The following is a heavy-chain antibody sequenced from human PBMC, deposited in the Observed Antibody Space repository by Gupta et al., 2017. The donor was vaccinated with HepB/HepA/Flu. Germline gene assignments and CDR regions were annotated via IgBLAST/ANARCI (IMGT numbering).Heavy chain of an antibody. CDR1: GFTFNTYE. J-gene: IGHJ4*02. Sequence: EVQLVESGGGLVQPGGSLRLSCAASGFTFNTYEMNWVRQAPGKGLEWISYISSSGSSVYYADSVNGRFALSRDNAKKTLYLQMSGLRAEDTAVYYCARGNNMANDYWGQGTLVTVSS. V-gene: IGHV3-48*03. CDR2: ISSSGSSV. CDR3: ARGNNMANDY. D-gene: IGHD1/OR15-1a*01.